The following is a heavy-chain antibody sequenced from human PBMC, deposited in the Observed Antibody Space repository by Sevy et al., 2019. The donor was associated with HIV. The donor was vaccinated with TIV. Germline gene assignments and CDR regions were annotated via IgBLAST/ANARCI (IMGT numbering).Heavy chain of an antibody. D-gene: IGHD3-10*01. J-gene: IGHJ3*01. CDR2: IGSSGSNV. CDR3: NRITLQGEDAFDL. Sequence: GGSLRLSCAASGFIFSSYEMSWVRQAPGKGLEWISYIGSSGSNVYHADSVKGRFTISRDNAQNSLYLQMNSLRVEDTAVYYCNRITLQGEDAFDLWGQGIMVTVSS. V-gene: IGHV3-48*03. CDR1: GFIFSSYE.